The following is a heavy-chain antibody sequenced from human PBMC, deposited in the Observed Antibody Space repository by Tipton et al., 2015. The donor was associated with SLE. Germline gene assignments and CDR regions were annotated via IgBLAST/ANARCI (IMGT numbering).Heavy chain of an antibody. CDR3: ASGPQEAATRDLAY. V-gene: IGHV1-18*01. J-gene: IGHJ4*02. CDR1: GYTFTSYG. D-gene: IGHD2-15*01. CDR2: ISAYNGNT. Sequence: QLVQSGAEVKKPGASVKVSCKASGYTFTSYGISWVRQAPGQGLEWMGWISAYNGNTNYAQKLQGRVTMTTDTSTSTAYMGLRSLSSCDTAVYYCASGPQEAATRDLAYWGQASLVSVSS.